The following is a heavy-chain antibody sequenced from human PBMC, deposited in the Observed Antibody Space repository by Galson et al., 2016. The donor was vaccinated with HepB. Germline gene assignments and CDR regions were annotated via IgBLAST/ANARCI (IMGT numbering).Heavy chain of an antibody. CDR2: IWDDGTNE. Sequence: SLRLSCAASGFTFSVYGMHWLRQAPGKGLEWVAVIWDDGTNEKYADSVKGRFTISRDNSRNTLYLQLNSLRVEDTAVYYCAGGLGATPLLGYWGQGARVSVAS. CDR3: AGGLGATPLLGY. J-gene: IGHJ4*02. V-gene: IGHV3-33*01. D-gene: IGHD1-26*01. CDR1: GFTFSVYG.